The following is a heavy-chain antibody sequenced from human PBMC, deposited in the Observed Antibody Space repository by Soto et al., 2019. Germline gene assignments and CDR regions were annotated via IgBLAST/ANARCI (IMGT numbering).Heavy chain of an antibody. CDR3: ARGPRYYYDSSGYGFDY. J-gene: IGHJ4*02. CDR2: IYYSGST. CDR1: GGSISSGGYY. Sequence: PAETLSLTFTVSGGSISSGGYYWSWIRQPPGKGLEWIGYIYYSGSTYYNSSLKSRVTISVDTSKNQFSLKLSSVTAADTAVYYCARGPRYYYDSSGYGFDYWGQGTLVTVSS. V-gene: IGHV4-30-4*01. D-gene: IGHD3-22*01.